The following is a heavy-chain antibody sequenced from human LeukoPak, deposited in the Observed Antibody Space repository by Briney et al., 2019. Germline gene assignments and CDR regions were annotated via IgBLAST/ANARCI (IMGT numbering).Heavy chain of an antibody. CDR2: ISGGNGDT. D-gene: IGHD2-8*02. V-gene: IGHV1-18*01. Sequence: ASVKVSCKASGYTFTSYGINWVRQAPGQGLEWMGRISGGNGDTNYAQKFQGRVTMSTDRSTNTAYMELRSLRSDDTAVFYCARDAPAWSRDYWGQGTLVTVSS. CDR1: GYTFTSYG. CDR3: ARDAPAWSRDY. J-gene: IGHJ4*02.